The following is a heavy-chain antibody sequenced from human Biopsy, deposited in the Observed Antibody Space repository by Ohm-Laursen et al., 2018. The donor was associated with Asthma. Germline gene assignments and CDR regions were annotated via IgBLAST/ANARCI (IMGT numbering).Heavy chain of an antibody. V-gene: IGHV1-69*01. CDR1: GDSLGSFINYA. D-gene: IGHD5-12*01. J-gene: IGHJ6*02. Sequence: SSVKVSCKVSGDSLGSFINYAISWVRQAPSQGLEWMGGLIPVLGTADYAPMFEGRVTITADESTSTAYLELTSLRFEDTAVYYCARGYSGTDRIVYYYSGMEVWGQGTTVTVSS. CDR2: LIPVLGTA. CDR3: ARGYSGTDRIVYYYSGMEV.